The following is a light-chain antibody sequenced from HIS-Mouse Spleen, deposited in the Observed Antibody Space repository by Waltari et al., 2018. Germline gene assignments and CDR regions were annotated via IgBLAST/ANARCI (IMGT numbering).Light chain of an antibody. Sequence: QSVLTQPPSVSAAPGQKVTISCSGSSSNIGNNYVSWYQQLPGTAPNLLIYENNNRPSGFPDPFSGSKSGTSATLGITGLQTGDEADYYCGTWDSSLSAGRVFGGGTKLTVL. CDR2: ENN. CDR3: GTWDSSLSAGRV. J-gene: IGLJ3*02. V-gene: IGLV1-51*01. CDR1: SSNIGNNY.